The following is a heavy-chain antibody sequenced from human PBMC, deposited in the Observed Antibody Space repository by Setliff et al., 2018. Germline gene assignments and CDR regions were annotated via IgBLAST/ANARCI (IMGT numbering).Heavy chain of an antibody. Sequence: GGSLRLSCAASGFTFSRYWMSWVRQAPGKGLEWVANIKQDGSEKYYVDSVKGRFTISRDNAKNSLYLLMNSLRAEDTAVYDCARGGYSRGPPVYYFDYWGQGTLVTVSS. D-gene: IGHD5-12*01. CDR3: ARGGYSRGPPVYYFDY. J-gene: IGHJ4*02. CDR1: GFTFSRYW. CDR2: IKQDGSEK. V-gene: IGHV3-7*01.